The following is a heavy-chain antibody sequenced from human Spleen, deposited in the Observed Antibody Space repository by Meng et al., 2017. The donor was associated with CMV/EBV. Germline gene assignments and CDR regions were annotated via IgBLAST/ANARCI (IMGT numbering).Heavy chain of an antibody. CDR1: TFTFTASS. V-gene: IGHV3-21*04. D-gene: IGHD3-22*01. CDR2: ITIGSHYI. Sequence: GESLKISCAGSTFTFTASSMNWFRQAPGKGLEWVSSITIGSHYIYYADSVKGRFTISRDNSKNTLYLQMNSLRAEDTAVYYCAKPGGQDKFPRIAMIVYYYYYGMDVWGQGTTVTVSS. CDR3: AKPGGQDKFPRIAMIVYYYYYGMDV. J-gene: IGHJ6*02.